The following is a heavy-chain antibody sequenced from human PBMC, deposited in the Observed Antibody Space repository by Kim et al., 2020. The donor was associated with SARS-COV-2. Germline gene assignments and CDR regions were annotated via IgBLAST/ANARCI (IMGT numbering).Heavy chain of an antibody. V-gene: IGHV3-33*01. Sequence: GGSLRLSCAASGFTFSSYGMHWVRQAPGKGLEWVAVIWYDGSNKYYADSVKGRFTISRDNSKNTLYLQMNSLRAEDTAVYYCARDRSYGSGTRAYYYYYGMDVWGQGTTVTVSS. D-gene: IGHD3-10*01. CDR1: GFTFSSYG. CDR2: IWYDGSNK. J-gene: IGHJ6*02. CDR3: ARDRSYGSGTRAYYYYYGMDV.